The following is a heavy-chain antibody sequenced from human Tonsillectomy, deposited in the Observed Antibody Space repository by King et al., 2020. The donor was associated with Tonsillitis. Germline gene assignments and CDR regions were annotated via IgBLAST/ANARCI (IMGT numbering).Heavy chain of an antibody. CDR2: ISYDGSNK. CDR3: AKDREEWELPGDY. D-gene: IGHD1-26*01. Sequence: VQLVESGGGVVQPERSLRLSCAASGFTFSNYGMHWVRQAPGKGLEWVAGISYDGSNKNYADTVKGRFTISRDNSKNTLYLQMNSLRAEETAAYYCAKDREEWELPGDYWGQGTLVTVSS. V-gene: IGHV3-30*18. J-gene: IGHJ4*02. CDR1: GFTFSNYG.